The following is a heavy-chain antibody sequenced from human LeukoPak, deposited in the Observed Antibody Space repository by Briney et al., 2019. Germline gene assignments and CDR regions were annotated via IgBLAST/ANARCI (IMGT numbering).Heavy chain of an antibody. J-gene: IGHJ4*02. D-gene: IGHD6-6*01. V-gene: IGHV3-48*04. CDR3: AREESSSSGYYFDY. CDR2: ITGSSSAI. CDR1: GFTFSSYS. Sequence: GGSLRLSCAASGFTFSSYSMNWVRQVPGKGLEWVSYITGSSSAIYYADSVKGRFTISRDNAKNSLYLQMNSLRAEDTAVYYCAREESSSSGYYFDYWGQGALVTVSS.